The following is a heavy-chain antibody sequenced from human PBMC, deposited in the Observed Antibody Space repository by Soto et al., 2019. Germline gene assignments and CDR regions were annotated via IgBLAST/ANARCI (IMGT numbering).Heavy chain of an antibody. CDR2: IYYTEGT. J-gene: IGHJ5*01. V-gene: IGHV4-30-4*01. D-gene: IGHD3-10*01. CDR3: ARDTASKDYGSYSYHPHFES. Sequence: PSETLSLTCAVSGASITTDYYWSCIRQPTGKGLDGIGHIYYTEGTFYSPSLKSRLALSVDTSKSPFSLRLSFVTAADTAVYYCARDTASKDYGSYSYHPHFESWGQGALVTVSS. CDR1: GASITTDYY.